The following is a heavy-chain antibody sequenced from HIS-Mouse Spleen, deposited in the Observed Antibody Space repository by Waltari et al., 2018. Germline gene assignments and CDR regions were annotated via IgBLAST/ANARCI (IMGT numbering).Heavy chain of an antibody. CDR1: GGSISSSSYY. CDR3: AREIPYSSSWYDWYFDL. J-gene: IGHJ2*01. Sequence: QLQLQESGPGLVKPSETLSLTCTVSGGSISSSSYYWGWIRQPPGTGLEWIGSIYYSGRTYYNQDLKSRVTISVDTSKNQFSLKLSSVTAADTAVYYCAREIPYSSSWYDWYFDLWGRGTLVTVSS. D-gene: IGHD6-13*01. V-gene: IGHV4-39*07. CDR2: IYYSGRT.